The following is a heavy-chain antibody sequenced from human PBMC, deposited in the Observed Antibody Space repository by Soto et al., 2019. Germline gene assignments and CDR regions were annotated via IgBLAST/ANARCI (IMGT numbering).Heavy chain of an antibody. CDR1: GFTLSDHY. V-gene: IGHV3-30*03. CDR3: ARDVAMPTGLGLGY. Sequence: PGGALRLSCAGSGFTLSDHYIDWVRQAPGKGLEWVAHISNDGSKKFYGDSVKGRFTISRDNSENTVYLQMTSLRPDDTAVFYCARDVAMPTGLGLGYWGQGTLVTVSS. J-gene: IGHJ4*02. CDR2: ISNDGSKK. D-gene: IGHD6-19*01.